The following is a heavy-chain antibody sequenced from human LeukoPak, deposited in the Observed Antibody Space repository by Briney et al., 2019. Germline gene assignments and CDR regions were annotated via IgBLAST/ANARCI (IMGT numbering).Heavy chain of an antibody. CDR1: GFTFCNAW. CDR3: TTVRGFCSGRSCLGY. Sequence: GGSLRLSCAASGFTFCNAWMSWVRQAPGKGLEWVGRIKSKTDGGTTDYAAPVKGRFTISRDDSKNTLYLQMNSLKTEDTAVFYCTTVRGFCSGRSCLGYWGQGTLVTVSS. J-gene: IGHJ4*02. D-gene: IGHD2-15*01. V-gene: IGHV3-15*01. CDR2: IKSKTDGGTT.